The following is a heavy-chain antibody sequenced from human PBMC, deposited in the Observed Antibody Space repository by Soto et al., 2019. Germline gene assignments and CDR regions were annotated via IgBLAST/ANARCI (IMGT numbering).Heavy chain of an antibody. Sequence: PSETLSLTCSVSGGSISGLYWSWVRQPPGRGLEWIGWIYYRGNAYYNPSLQTRVTISLDKSRSQFSLKLNSVTAADSAVYFCARLEGLATISYYFDFWGPGALVTVSS. D-gene: IGHD1-1*01. V-gene: IGHV4-59*04. CDR2: IYYRGNA. CDR3: ARLEGLATISYYFDF. J-gene: IGHJ4*02. CDR1: GGSISGLY.